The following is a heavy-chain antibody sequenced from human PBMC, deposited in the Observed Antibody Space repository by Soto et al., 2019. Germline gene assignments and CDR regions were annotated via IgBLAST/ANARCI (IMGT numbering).Heavy chain of an antibody. CDR3: ARARLRAVYAFDF. V-gene: IGHV4-31*03. D-gene: IGHD4-17*01. CDR1: GVSITSGAYY. Sequence: QAQLQESGPGLVKPSQTLSLTCTLSGVSITSGAYYWTWVRQHPGKGLEWIGYIYYNGNTYFSPSLKSRLTISIDTSKNQFSLKLSSVTAADTAMYYCARARLRAVYAFDFWGQGTMVTVSS. CDR2: IYYNGNT. J-gene: IGHJ3*01.